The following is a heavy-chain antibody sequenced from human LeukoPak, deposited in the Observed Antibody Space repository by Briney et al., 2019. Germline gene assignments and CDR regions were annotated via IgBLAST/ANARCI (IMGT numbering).Heavy chain of an antibody. V-gene: IGHV4-39*07. CDR2: IYYSGSA. CDR1: GGSVNSGTYY. J-gene: IGHJ3*02. Sequence: SETLSLTCTVSGGSVNSGTYYWSWIRQPPGKGLEWIGNIYYSGSAYYNPSLKSRVTMSVDTSKNQFSLKLSSVTAADTAVYYCARAQYSSGWYIRSVAFDIWGQGTMVTVSS. CDR3: ARAQYSSGWYIRSVAFDI. D-gene: IGHD6-19*01.